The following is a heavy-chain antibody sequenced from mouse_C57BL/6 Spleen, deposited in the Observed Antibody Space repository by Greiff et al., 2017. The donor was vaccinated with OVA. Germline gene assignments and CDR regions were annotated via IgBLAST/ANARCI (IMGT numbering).Heavy chain of an antibody. D-gene: IGHD2-4*01. V-gene: IGHV1-62-2*01. CDR2: FYPGSGSI. CDR1: GYTFTEYT. Sequence: QVQLQQSGAELVKPGASVKLSCKASGYTFTEYTIHWVKQRSGQGLEWIGWFYPGSGSIKYNEKFKDKATLTADKSSSTVYMELSRLTSEDSAVYFCARHEESPYDYDPYYLDYWGQGTTLTVSS. CDR3: ARHEESPYDYDPYYLDY. J-gene: IGHJ2*01.